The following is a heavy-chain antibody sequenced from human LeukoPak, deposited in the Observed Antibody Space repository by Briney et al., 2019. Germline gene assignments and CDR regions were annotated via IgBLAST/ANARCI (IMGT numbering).Heavy chain of an antibody. CDR3: ARAGISGWGYFQH. CDR1: GGSISSYY. CDR2: IYYSGSP. D-gene: IGHD6-19*01. V-gene: IGHV4-59*01. Sequence: SETLSLTCTVSGGSISSYYWSWIRQPPGKGLEWIGYIYYSGSPNYSPSLKSRVTISGDTSKNQLSLKLSSVTAADTAVYYCARAGISGWGYFQHWGQGTLVTVSS. J-gene: IGHJ1*01.